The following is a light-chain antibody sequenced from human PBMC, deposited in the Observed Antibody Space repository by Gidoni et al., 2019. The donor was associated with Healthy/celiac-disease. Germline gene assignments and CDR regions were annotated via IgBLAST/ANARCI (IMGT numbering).Light chain of an antibody. CDR2: WAS. CDR1: QSVLYSSNNKNY. V-gene: IGKV4-1*01. CDR3: QQYYSTPLT. Sequence: DIVMTPYPDSLAVSLGERATINCKSSQSVLYSSNNKNYLAWYQQKPGQPTKLLIYWASTRESGVPDRFSGSGSGTDFTLTISSLQAEDVAVYYCQQYYSTPLTFGGGTKVEIK. J-gene: IGKJ4*01.